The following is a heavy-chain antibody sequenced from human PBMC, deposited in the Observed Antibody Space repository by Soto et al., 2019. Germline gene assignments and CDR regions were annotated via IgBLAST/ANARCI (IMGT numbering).Heavy chain of an antibody. D-gene: IGHD4-17*01. CDR3: ASRLRSGGYVDY. CDR1: GFTFSSYA. CDR2: ISYDGRNK. Sequence: QVQLVESGGGVVQPGRSLRLSCAASGFTFSSYAMHWVRQAPVKGLEWVAVISYDGRNKYYADSVKGQFTISRDTSKNTMYLQMNSLIAEDTAVYYCASRLRSGGYVDYWGKGTLVTVSS. J-gene: IGHJ4*02. V-gene: IGHV3-30-3*01.